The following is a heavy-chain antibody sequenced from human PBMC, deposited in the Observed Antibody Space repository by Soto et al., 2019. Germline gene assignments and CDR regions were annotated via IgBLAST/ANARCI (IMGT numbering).Heavy chain of an antibody. D-gene: IGHD2-15*01. Sequence: SVKVSCKASGGTFSSYAISWVRQAPGQGLEWMGGIIPIFGTANYAQKFQGRVTITADESTSTAYMELSSLRSEDTAVYYCANVRPGYCSGGSCYIYYGMDVWGQGTTVTVSS. CDR3: ANVRPGYCSGGSCYIYYGMDV. J-gene: IGHJ6*02. CDR1: GGTFSSYA. CDR2: IIPIFGTA. V-gene: IGHV1-69*13.